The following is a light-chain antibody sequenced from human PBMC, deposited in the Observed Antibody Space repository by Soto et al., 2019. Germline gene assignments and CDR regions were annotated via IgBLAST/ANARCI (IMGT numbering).Light chain of an antibody. J-gene: IGLJ1*01. V-gene: IGLV2-14*01. CDR1: SSDVGGYDF. CDR2: EVT. CDR3: GSYSSTTTREV. Sequence: QSVLAQPASVSGSPGQSITISCTGASSDVGGYDFVSWYQRHPGTPPKLIIYEVTHRPSGVSHRFSGSKSASTASLTISGLQVEDEADYFCGSYSSTTTREVFGTGTKVTVL.